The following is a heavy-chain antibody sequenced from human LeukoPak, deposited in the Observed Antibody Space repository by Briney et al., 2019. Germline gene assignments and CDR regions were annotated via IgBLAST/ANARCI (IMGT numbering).Heavy chain of an antibody. V-gene: IGHV4-30-4*01. Sequence: SQTLSLTCTVSGGSISSGDYYWSWIRQPPGKGLEWIGYIYYSGSTYYNPSLKSRVTISVDTSKNQFSLKLSSVTAADTAVYYCARDRGSYWGGYYFDYWGRGTLVTVSS. CDR3: ARDRGSYWGGYYFDY. CDR1: GGSISSGDYY. J-gene: IGHJ4*02. D-gene: IGHD1-26*01. CDR2: IYYSGST.